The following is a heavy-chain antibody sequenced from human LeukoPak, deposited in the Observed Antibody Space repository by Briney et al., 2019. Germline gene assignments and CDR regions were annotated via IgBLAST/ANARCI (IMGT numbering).Heavy chain of an antibody. Sequence: GGSLRLSCAASGFTFSDYWTSWVRQAPGKGLEWVANIKQDGSEKYYVDSVKGRFTISRDNAKNSLYLQMNSLRAEDTAVYYCARRYFDLWGRGTLVTVSS. CDR2: IKQDGSEK. CDR3: ARRYFDL. CDR1: GFTFSDYW. V-gene: IGHV3-7*01. J-gene: IGHJ2*01.